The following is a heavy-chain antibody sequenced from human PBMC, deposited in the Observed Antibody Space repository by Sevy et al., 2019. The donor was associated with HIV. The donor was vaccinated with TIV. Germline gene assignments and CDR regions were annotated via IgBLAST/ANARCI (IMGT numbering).Heavy chain of an antibody. V-gene: IGHV3-23*01. CDR2: IGGSGRYT. CDR3: AKGYCSGGTCPRDYYYYGMDV. Sequence: GGSLRLSCAPSGFTFSTYAMNWVRQAPGKGLEWVSSIGGSGRYTYYADSVEGRFTISRDNSKNMLYLQMNSLSVADTAVYYCAKGYCSGGTCPRDYYYYGMDVWGQGTTVTVSS. CDR1: GFTFSTYA. J-gene: IGHJ6*02. D-gene: IGHD2-15*01.